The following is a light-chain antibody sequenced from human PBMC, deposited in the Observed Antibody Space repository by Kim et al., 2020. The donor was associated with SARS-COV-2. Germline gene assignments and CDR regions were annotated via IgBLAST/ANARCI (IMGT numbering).Light chain of an antibody. J-gene: IGLJ3*02. CDR1: DSNIERNF. CDR3: AAWDDNLSARV. Sequence: QSVLTQPPSASGTPGQKITLSCSGSDSNIERNFVYWYQHLPGKAPKVLIYSSHERPLGVSDRFSGSKSGTSASLAISGLRSEDEGYYYCAAWDDNLSARVFGGGTQLTVL. CDR2: SSH. V-gene: IGLV1-47*01.